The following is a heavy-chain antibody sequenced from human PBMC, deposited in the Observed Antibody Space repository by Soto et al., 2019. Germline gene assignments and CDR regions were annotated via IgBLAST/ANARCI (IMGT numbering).Heavy chain of an antibody. CDR2: IYWDDDR. CDR1: GFSLSTGGMA. V-gene: IGHV2-5*02. D-gene: IGHD2-21*02. Sequence: QITLKESGPTLVQPTQTLTLTCTFSGFSLSTGGMAVGWIRQPPGKALEWLALIYWDDDRRYRPSLRSRLTVTKDTSKNQVVLTMTNVDPVDTATYYCVHSRCGGDCLRSYSSHYYYGVDVWGQGTTVTVSS. CDR3: VHSRCGGDCLRSYSSHYYYGVDV. J-gene: IGHJ6*02.